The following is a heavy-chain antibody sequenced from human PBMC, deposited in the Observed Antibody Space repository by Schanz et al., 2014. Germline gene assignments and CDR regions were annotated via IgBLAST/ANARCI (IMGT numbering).Heavy chain of an antibody. Sequence: QVQLVQSGAEVKKPGSSMKVSCKASGGTFSTYTISWVRQAPGQGLEWMGRIVPIAGITNYAQRFQGRVTITADKSSDTAYMELSSLRSEDTAVYYCARGYGDSPTDFWGQGTLVTVSS. V-gene: IGHV1-69*04. J-gene: IGHJ4*02. CDR3: ARGYGDSPTDF. CDR2: IVPIAGIT. CDR1: GGTFSTYT. D-gene: IGHD4-17*01.